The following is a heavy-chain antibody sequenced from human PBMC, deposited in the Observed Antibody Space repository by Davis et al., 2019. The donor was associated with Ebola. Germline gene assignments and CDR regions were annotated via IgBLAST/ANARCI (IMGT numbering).Heavy chain of an antibody. J-gene: IGHJ6*02. V-gene: IGHV6-1*01. CDR1: GDSVSGSSGA. D-gene: IGHD3-10*01. CDR2: TYYNSKWYN. Sequence: HSQTLSLTCAISGDSVSGSSGAWNWIRQSPSRGLEWLGRTYYNSKWYNDYAASVRSRIAVNPDTSKNQFSLLLNSVTPEDTAIYYCARGWFGSYMDVWGQGTTITVSS. CDR3: ARGWFGSYMDV.